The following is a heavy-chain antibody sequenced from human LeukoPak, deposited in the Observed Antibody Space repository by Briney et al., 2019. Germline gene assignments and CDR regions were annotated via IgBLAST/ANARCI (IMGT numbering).Heavy chain of an antibody. Sequence: ASVKVSCKASGYTFTGYYLHWVRQAPGQGLEWMGWINPNSGGTNYAQKFQGRVTMTRDTSISTAYMELSRLRSDDTAVYYCARVVRVLRFLEWLPHNWFDPWGQGTLVTVSS. J-gene: IGHJ5*02. D-gene: IGHD3-3*01. CDR3: ARVVRVLRFLEWLPHNWFDP. CDR1: GYTFTGYY. CDR2: INPNSGGT. V-gene: IGHV1-2*02.